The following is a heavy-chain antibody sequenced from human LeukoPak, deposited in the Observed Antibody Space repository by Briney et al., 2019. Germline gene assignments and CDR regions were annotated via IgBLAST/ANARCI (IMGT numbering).Heavy chain of an antibody. Sequence: ASVTVSCTASGYTFTGYYMHWVRQAPGQGLEWMGRINPNSGGTNYAQKFQGRVTMTRDTSISTAYMELSRLRSDDTAVYYCARDPWDTANFDYWGQGTLVTVSS. D-gene: IGHD5-18*01. CDR2: INPNSGGT. CDR3: ARDPWDTANFDY. J-gene: IGHJ4*02. V-gene: IGHV1-2*06. CDR1: GYTFTGYY.